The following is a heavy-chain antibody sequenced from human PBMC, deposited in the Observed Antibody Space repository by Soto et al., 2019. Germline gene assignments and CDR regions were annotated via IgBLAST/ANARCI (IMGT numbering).Heavy chain of an antibody. Sequence: SETLSLTCTVSGGSISSYYWSWIRQPPGKGLEWIGYIYYSGSTNYNPSLKSRVTISVDTSKNQFSLKLSSVTAADTAVYYCAARGLPHLNSGSYYYYYGMDVWGQGTTVTVSS. D-gene: IGHD1-26*01. J-gene: IGHJ6*02. V-gene: IGHV4-59*01. CDR1: GGSISSYY. CDR3: AARGLPHLNSGSYYYYYGMDV. CDR2: IYYSGST.